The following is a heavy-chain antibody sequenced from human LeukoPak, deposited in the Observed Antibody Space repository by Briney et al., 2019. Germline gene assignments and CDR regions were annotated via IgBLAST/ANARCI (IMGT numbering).Heavy chain of an antibody. CDR1: GYTFTDYY. Sequence: GASVKVSCKASGYTFTDYYIHWVRQAPGQGLEWMGWINPNSGGTNYAQKFQGRVTMTRDTSISTAYMELSRLRSDDTAVYYCARDYVVMVPGYDSSGYYLSWGQGTLVTVSS. J-gene: IGHJ4*02. V-gene: IGHV1-2*02. CDR3: ARDYVVMVPGYDSSGYYLS. CDR2: INPNSGGT. D-gene: IGHD3-22*01.